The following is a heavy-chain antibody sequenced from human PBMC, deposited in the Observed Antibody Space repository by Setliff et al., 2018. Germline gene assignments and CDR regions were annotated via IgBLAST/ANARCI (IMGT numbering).Heavy chain of an antibody. CDR3: ARLPNYVWGSPVDY. D-gene: IGHD3-16*01. J-gene: IGHJ4*02. V-gene: IGHV4-39*01. CDR1: GASITNINYY. Sequence: SETLSLTCTVSGASITNINYYWGLIRQPPGKGLEWIGSIFYSGRTFYNPSLKSRVTISVDTSKNQFSLSLTSVTAEDTAVYYCARLPNYVWGSPVDYWGQGTLVTVSS. CDR2: IFYSGRT.